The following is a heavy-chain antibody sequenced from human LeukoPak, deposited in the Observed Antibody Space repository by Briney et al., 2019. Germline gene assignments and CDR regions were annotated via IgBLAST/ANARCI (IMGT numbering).Heavy chain of an antibody. D-gene: IGHD4-17*01. V-gene: IGHV1-46*01. CDR3: ARDSGGTTGREYFDY. Sequence: ASVKVSCKASGYTFTSYGISWVRQAPGQGLEWMGIINPSGGSTSYAQKFQGRVTMTRDTSTSTVYMELSSLRSEDTAVYYCARDSGGTTGREYFDYWGQGTLVTVSS. CDR2: INPSGGST. CDR1: GYTFTSYG. J-gene: IGHJ4*02.